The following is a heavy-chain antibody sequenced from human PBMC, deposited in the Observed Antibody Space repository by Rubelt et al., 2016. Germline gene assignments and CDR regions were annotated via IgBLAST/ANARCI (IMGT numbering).Heavy chain of an antibody. CDR3: ARVGGAAVAGTSNWFGP. CDR2: INKSGNT. D-gene: IGHD6-19*01. V-gene: IGHV4-34*01. Sequence: MRRQQWGAGLFRPSQTLSLTCGVYGGSFSNYYWTWIRQPPGKGLEWIGDINKSGNTDYNPSLTSRVTISVDTSENQFSLKLSSLTAADAAVYYCARVGGAAVAGTSNWFGPWGQGTLVTVSS. CDR1: GGSFSNYY. J-gene: IGHJ5*02.